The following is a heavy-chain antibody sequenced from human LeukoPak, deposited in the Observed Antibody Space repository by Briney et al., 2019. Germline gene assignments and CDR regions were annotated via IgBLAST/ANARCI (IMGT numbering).Heavy chain of an antibody. J-gene: IGHJ5*02. Sequence: PGESLKISCKGSGYRFTNYWIGWVRQMPGEGLEWRGIIYPGDSDTRYSPSFQGQVTISADKSISTAYLQWSSLKASDTAMYYCARGYYYGSGSPTPFDPWGQGTLVTVSS. D-gene: IGHD3-10*01. CDR2: IYPGDSDT. CDR1: GYRFTNYW. V-gene: IGHV5-51*01. CDR3: ARGYYYGSGSPTPFDP.